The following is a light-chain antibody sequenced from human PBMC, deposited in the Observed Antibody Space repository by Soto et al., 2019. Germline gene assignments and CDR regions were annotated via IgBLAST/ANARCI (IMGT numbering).Light chain of an antibody. CDR2: GAT. J-gene: IGKJ1*01. CDR1: QSVSSY. Sequence: EIVLTQSPGTLSLSPGERATLSFRASQSVSSYLAWYQQKPGQAPRLLIHGATTRATGIPARFSGSGSGTEFTLTISSLQSADFAVYFCQQYNNWARTFGQGTKVDIK. CDR3: QQYNNWART. V-gene: IGKV3-15*01.